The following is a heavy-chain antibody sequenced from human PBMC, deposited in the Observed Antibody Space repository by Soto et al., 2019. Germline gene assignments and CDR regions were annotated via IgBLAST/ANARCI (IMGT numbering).Heavy chain of an antibody. Sequence: QVQLVESGGGVVQPGRSLRLSCAASGFTFSSYAMHWVRQAPGKGLEWVAVISYDGSNKYYANSVKGRFTISRDNSKNTQYLQMNSLRAEDTAVYYCARDPPAYGDYYFDYWGQGTLVTVSS. D-gene: IGHD4-17*01. J-gene: IGHJ4*02. CDR3: ARDPPAYGDYYFDY. CDR1: GFTFSSYA. CDR2: ISYDGSNK. V-gene: IGHV3-30-3*01.